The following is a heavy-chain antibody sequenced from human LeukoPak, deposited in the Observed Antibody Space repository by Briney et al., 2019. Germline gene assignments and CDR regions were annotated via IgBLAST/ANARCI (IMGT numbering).Heavy chain of an antibody. V-gene: IGHV4-59*08. CDR3: ARRPSGRMDWYLDL. CDR1: GGSISTYY. D-gene: IGHD2-15*01. Sequence: SGTLSLTCTISGGSISTYYWSWLRQPPGKGLEWIGYIYYTGNTNYNPSLKSRVAMSVDTSKNHFSLKLNSVTAADTAVYYCARRPSGRMDWYLDLWGRGTLVTVSS. J-gene: IGHJ2*01. CDR2: IYYTGNT.